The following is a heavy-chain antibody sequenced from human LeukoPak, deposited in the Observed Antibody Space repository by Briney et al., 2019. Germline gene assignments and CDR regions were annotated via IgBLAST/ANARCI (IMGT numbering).Heavy chain of an antibody. CDR1: GFTFSSYW. Sequence: GGSLRLSCAASGFTFSSYWMSWVRQAPGKGLEWVAIIKQDGSERYYVDSVKGRFTISRDNAKNSLHLQMNSLRAEDTAVYYCARAGSSSWYICDWGRGTLVTVSS. D-gene: IGHD6-13*01. CDR2: IKQDGSER. CDR3: ARAGSSSWYICD. V-gene: IGHV3-7*03. J-gene: IGHJ4*02.